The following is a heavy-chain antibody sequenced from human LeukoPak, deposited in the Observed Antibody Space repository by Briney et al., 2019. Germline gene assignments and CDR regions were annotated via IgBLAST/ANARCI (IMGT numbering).Heavy chain of an antibody. V-gene: IGHV3-21*01. J-gene: IGHJ3*01. CDR2: IVLSTYI. CDR3: ARDFGSNGDFHAFDV. D-gene: IGHD4-17*01. Sequence: PGGSLRLSCEASGFTFSSYSRNWVRQAPGKGLEWVSSIVLSTYIYYADSVKGRFTISRDNARNSLYLQMNSLRAEDTAVYYCARDFGSNGDFHAFDVWGRGTMVTVSS. CDR1: GFTFSSYS.